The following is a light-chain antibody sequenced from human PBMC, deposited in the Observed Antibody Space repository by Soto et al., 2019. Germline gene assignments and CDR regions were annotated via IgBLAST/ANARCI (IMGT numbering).Light chain of an antibody. Sequence: QSVLTQPPSASGSPGQSVTISCTGTSSDVGGYNYVSWYQQHPGKAPELMISQVTKRPSGVPDRFSGSKSGNTASLTVSGLQAEDEADYFCSSYAGSFWVFGGGTKVTVL. V-gene: IGLV2-8*01. CDR2: QVT. CDR3: SSYAGSFWV. CDR1: SSDVGGYNY. J-gene: IGLJ3*02.